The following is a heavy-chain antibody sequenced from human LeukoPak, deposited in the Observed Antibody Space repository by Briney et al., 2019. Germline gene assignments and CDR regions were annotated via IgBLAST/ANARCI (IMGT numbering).Heavy chain of an antibody. D-gene: IGHD6-13*01. Sequence: SETLSLTCAVYGGSFSGYYWSWIRQPPGKGLEWIGYIYYSGSTNYNPSLKSRVTISVDTSKNQFSLKLSSVTAADTAVYYCARSPSIAAAGTIWYFDLWGRGTLVTVSS. CDR1: GGSFSGYY. CDR2: IYYSGST. CDR3: ARSPSIAAAGTIWYFDL. J-gene: IGHJ2*01. V-gene: IGHV4-59*01.